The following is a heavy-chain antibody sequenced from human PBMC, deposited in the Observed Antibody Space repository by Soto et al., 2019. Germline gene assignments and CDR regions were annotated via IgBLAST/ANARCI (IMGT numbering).Heavy chain of an antibody. CDR1: GYSFTSYW. CDR2: IDPSDSYT. CDR3: ARRGELGYCSSTSCYTLDAFDI. D-gene: IGHD2-2*02. Sequence: LKISCKGSGYSFTSYWISWVRQMPGKGLEWMGRIDPSDSYTNYSPSFQGHVTISADKSISTAYLQWSSLKASDTAMYYCARRGELGYCSSTSCYTLDAFDIWGQGTMVTVSS. V-gene: IGHV5-10-1*01. J-gene: IGHJ3*02.